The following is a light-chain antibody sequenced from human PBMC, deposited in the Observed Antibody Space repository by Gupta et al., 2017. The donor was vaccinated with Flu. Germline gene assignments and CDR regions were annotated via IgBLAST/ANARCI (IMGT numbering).Light chain of an antibody. Sequence: SPGQTASITCSGDKLGDKYVCWYQQRPGQSPVLGIYQDTKRPSGIPERFSGSNSANTANLXIXGTQAMXEADYYSREWGSRTWVFGGGTKLTVL. V-gene: IGLV3-1*01. J-gene: IGLJ3*02. CDR3: REWGSRTWV. CDR2: QDT. CDR1: KLGDKY.